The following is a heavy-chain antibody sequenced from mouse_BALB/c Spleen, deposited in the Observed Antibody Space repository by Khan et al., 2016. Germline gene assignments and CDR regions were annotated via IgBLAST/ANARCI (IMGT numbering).Heavy chain of an antibody. CDR1: GFTFSGYT. V-gene: IGHV5-6-4*01. Sequence: EVELVESGGDLVKPGGSLKLSCAASGFTFSGYTMSWVRQTPEKRLEWVATISSGGRYTYYPDSAKGRFTISRDNAQDTLYLQMGRLKSEDTAMDNGTRNYGSRGYFDYWGQGTTLTVSS. CDR3: TRNYGSRGYFDY. D-gene: IGHD1-1*01. J-gene: IGHJ2*01. CDR2: ISSGGRYT.